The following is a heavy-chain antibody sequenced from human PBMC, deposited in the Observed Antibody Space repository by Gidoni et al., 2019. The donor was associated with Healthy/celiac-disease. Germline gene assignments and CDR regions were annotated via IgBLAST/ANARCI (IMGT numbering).Heavy chain of an antibody. D-gene: IGHD1-7*01. Sequence: EVQLVESGGGLVQPGGSLKLSCAAPGFTFSGSAMHWVRQASGKGLEWVGRIRSKANSYATAYAASVKGRFTISRDDSKNTAYLQMNSLKTEDTAVYYCTRRGKTSWNYGFDPWGQGTLVTVSS. V-gene: IGHV3-73*01. CDR2: IRSKANSYAT. J-gene: IGHJ5*02. CDR1: GFTFSGSA. CDR3: TRRGKTSWNYGFDP.